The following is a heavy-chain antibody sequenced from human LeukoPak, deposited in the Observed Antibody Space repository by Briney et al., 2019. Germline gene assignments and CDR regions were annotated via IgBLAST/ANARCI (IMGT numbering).Heavy chain of an antibody. CDR3: ARGRNGVNWFDP. D-gene: IGHD1-1*01. V-gene: IGHV1-69*05. J-gene: IGHJ5*02. CDR2: IIPIFGTA. CDR1: RGTFSSYA. Sequence: SGKVSCKASRGTFSSYAISWVRQAPGQGLEWMGGIIPIFGTANYAQKFQGRVTITTDESTSTAYIELSSLRSEDTAVYYCARGRNGVNWFDPWGQGTLVTVSS.